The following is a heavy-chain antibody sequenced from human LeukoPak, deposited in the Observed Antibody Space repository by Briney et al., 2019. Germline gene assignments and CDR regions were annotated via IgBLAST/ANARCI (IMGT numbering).Heavy chain of an antibody. CDR3: ARGVTPFDC. CDR2: MYHSGST. J-gene: IGHJ4*02. CDR1: GGSISSSNW. Sequence: SGTLSLTCAVSGGSISSSNWWSWVRQPPGKGLEWIGSMYHSGSTYYNPSLKSRVTISVDTSKNQFSLKLSSVTAADTAVYYCARGVTPFDCWGQGTLVTVSS. D-gene: IGHD2-21*02. V-gene: IGHV4-4*02.